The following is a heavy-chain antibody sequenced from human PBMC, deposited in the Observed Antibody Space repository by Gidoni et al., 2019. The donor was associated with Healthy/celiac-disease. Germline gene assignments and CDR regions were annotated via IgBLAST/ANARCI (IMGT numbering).Heavy chain of an antibody. V-gene: IGHV3-9*01. Sequence: EVQLVESGGGLVQPGRSLRLSCAAAGFTFDDYAMHWVRQAPGKGLEWVSGISSNSGSIGYADSVKGRFTISRDNAKNSLYLQMNSLRAEDTALYYCAKDSSPYDRATFDYWGQGTLVTVSS. J-gene: IGHJ4*02. CDR3: AKDSSPYDRATFDY. CDR2: ISSNSGSI. CDR1: GFTFDDYA. D-gene: IGHD3-22*01.